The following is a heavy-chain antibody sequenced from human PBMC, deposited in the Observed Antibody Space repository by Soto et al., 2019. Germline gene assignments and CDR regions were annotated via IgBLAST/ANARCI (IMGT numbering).Heavy chain of an antibody. D-gene: IGHD3-10*01. V-gene: IGHV1-2*02. CDR2: INPNSGGT. CDR1: GYTFTGYY. Sequence: GASVKVSCKASGYTFTGYYMHWVRQAPGQGLEWMGWINPNSGGTNYAQKFQGRVTMTRDTSISTAYMELSRLRSDDTAVYYCARDEYXGSGTASDYYYYYGMDVWGQGTTVTVSS. CDR3: ARDEYXGSGTASDYYYYYGMDV. J-gene: IGHJ6*02.